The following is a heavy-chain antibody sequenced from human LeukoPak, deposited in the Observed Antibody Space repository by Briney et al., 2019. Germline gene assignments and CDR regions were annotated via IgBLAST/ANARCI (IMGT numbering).Heavy chain of an antibody. CDR3: ARDSGNGGSSDY. V-gene: IGHV3-48*01. J-gene: IGHJ4*02. D-gene: IGHD2-15*01. CDR2: IRGSGNDI. Sequence: GGSLRLSCAASGFTFSSYSMNWVRQAPGKGLEWVSYIRGSGNDIHYADSVKDRFTISRDNAKNSLYLQMNSLRAEDTALYYCARDSGNGGSSDYWGQGTLVTVSS. CDR1: GFTFSSYS.